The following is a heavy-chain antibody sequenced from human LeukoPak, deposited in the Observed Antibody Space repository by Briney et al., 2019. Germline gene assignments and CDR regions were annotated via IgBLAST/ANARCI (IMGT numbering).Heavy chain of an antibody. D-gene: IGHD1-1*01. CDR2: IYYSGTT. V-gene: IGHV4-39*01. CDR3: ARHPSHTIATGDFAY. Sequence: SETLSLTCTVSGDSITSYTYYWAWIRQPPGKGLEWSGSIYYSGTTYYHPSLKSRVTISVDTSKNQFYLKLSSVTAADTAVYYCARHPSHTIATGDFAYWGQGNLVTVSS. J-gene: IGHJ4*02. CDR1: GDSITSYTYY.